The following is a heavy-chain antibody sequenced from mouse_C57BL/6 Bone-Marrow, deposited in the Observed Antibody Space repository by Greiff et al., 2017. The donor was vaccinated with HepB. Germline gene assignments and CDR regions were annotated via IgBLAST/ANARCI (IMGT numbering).Heavy chain of an antibody. CDR2: IYPGSGST. Sequence: QVQLQQPGAELVKPGASVKMSCKASGYTFTSYWITWVKQRPGQGLEWIGDIYPGSGSTNYNEKFKSKATLTVDTSSSTAYMQLSSLTSEDSAVYYCARSVDYGSSPSWFAYWGQGTLVTVSA. V-gene: IGHV1-55*01. CDR1: GYTFTSYW. CDR3: ARSVDYGSSPSWFAY. D-gene: IGHD1-1*01. J-gene: IGHJ3*01.